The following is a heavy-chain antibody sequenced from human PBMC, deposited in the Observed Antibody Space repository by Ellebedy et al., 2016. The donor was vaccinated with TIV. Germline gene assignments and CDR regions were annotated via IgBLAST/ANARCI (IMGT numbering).Heavy chain of an antibody. J-gene: IGHJ3*02. Sequence: AASVKVSCKASGYTFTSYDINWVRHATGQGLEWMGWMNPNSGNTGYAQKFQGRLTMTRNTSISTAYMELSSLRSKDAAVYYCATNWVDAFDIWGQGTMVTVSS. V-gene: IGHV1-8*01. D-gene: IGHD7-27*01. CDR2: MNPNSGNT. CDR1: GYTFTSYD. CDR3: ATNWVDAFDI.